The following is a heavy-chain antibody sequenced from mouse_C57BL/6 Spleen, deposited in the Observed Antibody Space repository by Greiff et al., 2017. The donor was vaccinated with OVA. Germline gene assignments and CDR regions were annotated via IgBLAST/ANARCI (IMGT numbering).Heavy chain of an antibody. CDR1: GFSLTSYG. CDR3: AKNPVDYSNYGYFDV. V-gene: IGHV2-5*01. D-gene: IGHD2-5*01. Sequence: QVQLQQSGPGLVQPSQSLSITCTVSGFSLTSYGVHWVRQSPGKGLEWLGVIWRGGSTDYHAAFMSRLSITKDNSNSQVFFKMNSLQADNTAIYDCAKNPVDYSNYGYFDVWGTGTTVTVSS. CDR2: IWRGGST. J-gene: IGHJ1*03.